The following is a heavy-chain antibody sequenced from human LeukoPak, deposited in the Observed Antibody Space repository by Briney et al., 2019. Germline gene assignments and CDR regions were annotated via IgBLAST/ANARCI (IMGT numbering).Heavy chain of an antibody. J-gene: IGHJ4*02. CDR2: IKQDGSQQ. V-gene: IGHV3-7*03. Sequence: GGSLRLSCATSGFTFTRYWTSWIRQAPGKGLEWVANIKQDGSQQYYLDSVEGRFTISRDNSKNTLFLQMNSLRAEDTAVYYCAKEKVVVAAKTDYWGQGTLVTVSS. CDR3: AKEKVVVAAKTDY. D-gene: IGHD2-15*01. CDR1: GFTFTRYW.